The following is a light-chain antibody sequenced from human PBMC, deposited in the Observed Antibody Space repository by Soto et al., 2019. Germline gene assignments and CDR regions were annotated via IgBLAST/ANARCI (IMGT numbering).Light chain of an antibody. V-gene: IGKV1-39*01. CDR3: QQSDSTPYT. Sequence: DIQMPQSPSSLSASVGDRVTITCRARQSISNYLNWYQQKPGKAPNLLIYDASSLLSGVPSRFRGSGSGTDFTLTISSLQPEDFSIYYCQQSDSTPYTFGQGTKLEIK. CDR1: QSISNY. J-gene: IGKJ2*01. CDR2: DAS.